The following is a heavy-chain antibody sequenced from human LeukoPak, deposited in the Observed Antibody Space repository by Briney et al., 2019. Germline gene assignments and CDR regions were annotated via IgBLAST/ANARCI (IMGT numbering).Heavy chain of an antibody. Sequence: SETLSLTCAVYGGSFSGYYWSWIRQPPGKGLEWIGEINHSGSTNYNPSLKSQVTISVDTSKNQFSLKLSSVTAADTAVYYCARGRNWGPPDYWGQGTLVTVSS. D-gene: IGHD7-27*01. CDR1: GGSFSGYY. CDR3: ARGRNWGPPDY. V-gene: IGHV4-34*01. CDR2: INHSGST. J-gene: IGHJ4*02.